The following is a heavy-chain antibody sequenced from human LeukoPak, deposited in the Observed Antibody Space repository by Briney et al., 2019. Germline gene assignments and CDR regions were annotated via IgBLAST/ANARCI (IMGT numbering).Heavy chain of an antibody. J-gene: IGHJ4*02. CDR2: IYASGST. D-gene: IGHD3-22*01. Sequence: PSETLSLTCTVSGGSISSYYWNWIRQPAGKGLEWIGRIYASGSTNYNPSLKSRVAMPVDTSKNQFSLKLSSVTAADTAVYYCARHRSRDTMIVRDYFDYWGQGTLVTVST. CDR1: GGSISSYY. CDR3: ARHRSRDTMIVRDYFDY. V-gene: IGHV4-4*07.